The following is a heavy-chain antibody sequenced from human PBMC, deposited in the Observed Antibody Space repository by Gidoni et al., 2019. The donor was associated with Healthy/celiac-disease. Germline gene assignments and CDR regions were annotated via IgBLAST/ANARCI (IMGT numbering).Heavy chain of an antibody. D-gene: IGHD6-6*01. CDR3: ARSIASSLDY. V-gene: IGHV3-33*01. Sequence: QVQLVESGGGVVQPGRSLRLPCSASGFTFSSYGMHWVRQAPGKGLEWVAVIWYDGSNKYYADSVKGRFTISRDNSKNTLYLQMNSLRAEDTAVYYCARSIASSLDYWGQGTLVTVSS. CDR1: GFTFSSYG. CDR2: IWYDGSNK. J-gene: IGHJ4*02.